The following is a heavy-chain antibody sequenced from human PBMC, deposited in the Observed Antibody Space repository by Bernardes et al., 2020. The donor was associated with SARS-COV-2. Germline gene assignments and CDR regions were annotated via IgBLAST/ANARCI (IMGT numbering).Heavy chain of an antibody. CDR2: INQDGSQK. J-gene: IGHJ4*02. CDR3: ARAYSLDYYASGSYLDY. V-gene: IGHV3-7*03. Sequence: GGSLRLSCAASGFSLSSYWMSWVRQAPGKGLEWVANINQDGSQKYYVDSVEGRFTISRDNARNSLYLQMNSLRAEDTAVYYCARAYSLDYYASGSYLDYWGPGTLATVSS. D-gene: IGHD3-10*01. CDR1: GFSLSSYW.